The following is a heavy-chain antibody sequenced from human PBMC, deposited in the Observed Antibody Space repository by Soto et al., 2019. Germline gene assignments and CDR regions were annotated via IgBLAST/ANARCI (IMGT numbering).Heavy chain of an antibody. Sequence: GASVKVSCKASGYTFTSYAMHWVRQAPGQRLEWMGWINAGNGNTKYSQKFQGRVTITADKSTSTAYMELSSLRSEDTAVYYCARAFYYYGSGSHTSPSYGMDVWGQGTTFTVSS. V-gene: IGHV1-3*01. CDR1: GYTFTSYA. CDR3: ARAFYYYGSGSHTSPSYGMDV. CDR2: INAGNGNT. D-gene: IGHD3-10*01. J-gene: IGHJ6*02.